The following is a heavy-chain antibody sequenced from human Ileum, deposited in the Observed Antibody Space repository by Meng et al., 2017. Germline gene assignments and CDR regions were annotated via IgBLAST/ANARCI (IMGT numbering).Heavy chain of an antibody. CDR2: ISNSGSNI. V-gene: IGHV3-48*04. CDR1: GFPFSSYA. CDR3: ATLSYSSLGY. Sequence: EGELAESGGGLVRPGGSLKTSCAASGFPFSSYAMSWVRQAPGKGLEWVSYISNSGSNIYYVDSVKGRFTISRDNAKNSLYLQMNSLRAEDTAVYYCATLSYSSLGYWGQGTLVTVSS. D-gene: IGHD1-26*01. J-gene: IGHJ4*02.